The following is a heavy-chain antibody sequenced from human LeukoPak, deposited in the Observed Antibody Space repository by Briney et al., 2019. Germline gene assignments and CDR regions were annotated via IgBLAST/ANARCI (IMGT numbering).Heavy chain of an antibody. Sequence: SETLSLTCTVSGGSISSGDYYWSWIRQPPGKGLEWIGYIYYSGSTYYNPSLKSRVTISVDTSKNQFSRKLSSVTAADTAVYYCARATDSPLFDYWGQATLVTVSS. J-gene: IGHJ4*02. CDR1: GGSISSGDYY. CDR2: IYYSGST. V-gene: IGHV4-30-4*01. CDR3: ARATDSPLFDY. D-gene: IGHD3-22*01.